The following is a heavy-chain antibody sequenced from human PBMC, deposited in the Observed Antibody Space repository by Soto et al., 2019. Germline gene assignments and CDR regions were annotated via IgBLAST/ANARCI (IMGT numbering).Heavy chain of an antibody. J-gene: IGHJ3*02. D-gene: IGHD4-17*01. CDR1: GFTFSSYS. CDR3: AREGAYGDYANPFDI. CDR2: ISSSSSYI. Sequence: EVQLVESGGGLVKPGGSLRLSCAASGFTFSSYSMNWVRQAPGKGLEWVSSISSSSSYIYYADSVKGRFTISRDNAKNSLYLQMNSLRAEDTAVYYCAREGAYGDYANPFDIWGQGTMVTVSS. V-gene: IGHV3-21*01.